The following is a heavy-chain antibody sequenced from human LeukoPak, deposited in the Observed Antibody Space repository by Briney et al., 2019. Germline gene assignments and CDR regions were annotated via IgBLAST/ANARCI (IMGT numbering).Heavy chain of an antibody. CDR2: IGIDVRDS. CDR1: AFTFSNYV. D-gene: IGHD1-26*01. V-gene: IGHV3-23*01. Sequence: SGGSLRLSCAASAFTFSNYVMTWVRQAPGKGLEWVSAIGIDVRDSDYADSVKGRFTISRDNSKNTVYLQMNSLRAEDTGLYYCTRRVGGTPDYWGLGTLVTVSS. CDR3: TRRVGGTPDY. J-gene: IGHJ4*02.